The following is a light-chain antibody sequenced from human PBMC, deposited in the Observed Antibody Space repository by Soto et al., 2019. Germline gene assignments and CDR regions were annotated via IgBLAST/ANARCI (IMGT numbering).Light chain of an antibody. J-gene: IGKJ5*01. V-gene: IGKV1-39*01. CDR2: AAS. Sequence: DIQVTQSTSSLSASVGDEVSITCRASQTIMTYLNWYQLKPGKPPRLLIYAASSLQSGVPSRFSGSGSGTDFTLTISSLQPEDFATYSCQQSYNSPQTFGRGTRLEIK. CDR3: QQSYNSPQT. CDR1: QTIMTY.